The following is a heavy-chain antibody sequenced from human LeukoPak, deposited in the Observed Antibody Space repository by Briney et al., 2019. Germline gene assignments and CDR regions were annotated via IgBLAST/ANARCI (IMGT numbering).Heavy chain of an antibody. CDR3: ARDGVGGFDN. CDR2: IYGGGST. D-gene: IGHD1-26*01. CDR1: GFTVSSDY. J-gene: IGHJ4*02. Sequence: PPGGSLRLSCAASGFTVSSDYMSWVRQAPGKGLEWVSIIYGGGSTYYADSAMGRFTISRHNSKNTLYLQMNSLRPEDTAVYYCARDGVGGFDNWGQGTLVTVSS. V-gene: IGHV3-53*04.